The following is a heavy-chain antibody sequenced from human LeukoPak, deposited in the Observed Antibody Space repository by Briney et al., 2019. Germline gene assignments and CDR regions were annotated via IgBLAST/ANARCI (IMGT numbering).Heavy chain of an antibody. V-gene: IGHV4-61*01. J-gene: IGHJ5*01. CDR2: IYYSGST. Sequence: PSETLSLTCTVSGGSVSIGSYYWNWIRQPPGKGLEWIGYIYYSGSTNYNPSLKSRVTISVDTSNNQFSLKLTSVTAADTAVYYRARGYCSGSSCYSRTFGSWGQGTLVTVSS. D-gene: IGHD2-15*01. CDR1: GGSVSIGSYY. CDR3: ARGYCSGSSCYSRTFGS.